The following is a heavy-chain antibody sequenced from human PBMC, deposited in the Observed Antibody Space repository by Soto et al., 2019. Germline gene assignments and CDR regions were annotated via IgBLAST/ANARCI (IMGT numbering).Heavy chain of an antibody. V-gene: IGHV4-39*07. Sequence: SETLSLTCNVSGASISSYNYWGWFRQPPGKGLEWIGSIIYSGDIMYNPSLQSRLTLFVDTSKNQFSLKLSSVTAADTAVYYCAREYGIAEQQLPKRYYYYGMDVWGQGTTVTVSS. CDR3: AREYGIAEQQLPKRYYYYGMDV. CDR1: GASISSYNY. J-gene: IGHJ6*02. D-gene: IGHD6-13*01. CDR2: IIYSGDI.